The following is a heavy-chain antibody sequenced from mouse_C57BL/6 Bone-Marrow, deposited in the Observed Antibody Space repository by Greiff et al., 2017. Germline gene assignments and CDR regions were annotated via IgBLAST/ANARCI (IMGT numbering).Heavy chain of an antibody. J-gene: IGHJ3*01. V-gene: IGHV1-52*01. CDR1: GYTFTSYW. Sequence: QVQLKQPGAELVRPGSSVKLSCKASGYTFTSYWMHWVKQRPIQGLEWIGNIDPSDSETHYDQKFKDKATLTVDKSSSTAYMQLSSLTSEDSAVYYCGRDHGWFAYWGQGTLVTVSA. CDR3: GRDHGWFAY. CDR2: IDPSDSET.